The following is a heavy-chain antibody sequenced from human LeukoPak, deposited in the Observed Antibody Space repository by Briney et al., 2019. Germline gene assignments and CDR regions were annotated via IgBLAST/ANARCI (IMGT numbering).Heavy chain of an antibody. D-gene: IGHD6-13*01. CDR1: GGSISSGGYC. J-gene: IGHJ4*02. V-gene: IGHV4-30-2*01. CDR2: IYHSGST. CDR3: ARAVAAAAFFDY. Sequence: PSETLSLTCTVSGGSISSGGYCWSWIRQPPGKGLEWIGYIYHSGSTYYNPSLKSRVTISVDRSKNQFSLKLSSVTAADTAVCYCARAVAAAAFFDYWGQGTLVTVSS.